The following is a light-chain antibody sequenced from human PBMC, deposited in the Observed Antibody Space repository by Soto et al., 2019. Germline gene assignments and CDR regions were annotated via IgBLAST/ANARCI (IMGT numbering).Light chain of an antibody. CDR1: QSVSSN. J-gene: IGKJ1*01. V-gene: IGKV3D-15*01. CDR3: QQYNTLATWT. Sequence: KVKQQAPAPPSVSPGERAPLPCRASQSVSSNLAWYQQKPGQAPRLLIYGASIRATGIPARFSGSGSGTEFTLTISSLQSEDFAVYYCQQYNTLATWTFGQGTKVDIK. CDR2: GAS.